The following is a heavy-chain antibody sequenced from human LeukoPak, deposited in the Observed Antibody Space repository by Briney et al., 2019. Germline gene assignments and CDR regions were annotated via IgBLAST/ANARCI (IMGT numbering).Heavy chain of an antibody. CDR2: IYYSGST. CDR3: ARGTGAYYYL. CDR1: GGSISDYD. Sequence: PSETLSLTCTVSGGSISDYDWSWIRQPPGKGLEWIGYIYYSGSTKYNPYLKSRVTISIDTSKNQFSLKLSSVTAADTALYYCARGTGAYYYLWGQGTMVTVSS. D-gene: IGHD3-22*01. J-gene: IGHJ3*01. V-gene: IGHV4-59*01.